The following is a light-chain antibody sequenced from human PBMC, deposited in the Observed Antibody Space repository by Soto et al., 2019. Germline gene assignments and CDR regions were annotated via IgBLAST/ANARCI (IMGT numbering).Light chain of an antibody. CDR3: QQLNSYPIT. CDR1: QGISTF. Sequence: DIQLTQSPSFLSASVGDRVTITCRASQGISTFLAWYQLKPGKAPKLLIYAASTLQSGVPSRFSGSGSGTEFTLTISSLQPEDFVTYYCQQLNSYPITFGQGTRLEIQ. CDR2: AAS. V-gene: IGKV1-9*01. J-gene: IGKJ5*01.